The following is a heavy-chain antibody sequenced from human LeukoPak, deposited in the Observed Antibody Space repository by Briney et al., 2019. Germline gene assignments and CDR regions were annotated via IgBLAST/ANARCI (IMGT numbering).Heavy chain of an antibody. CDR2: IYHSGST. V-gene: IGHV4-39*01. CDR1: GGSISSSSYY. J-gene: IGHJ3*02. Sequence: SETLSLTCTVSGGSISSSSYYWGWIRQPPGKGLEWIGSIYHSGSTYYNPSLKSRVTISVDTSKNQFSLKLSSVTAADTAVYYCARRRTPAAMITFGGVIANDAFDIWGQGTMVTVSS. CDR3: ARRRTPAAMITFGGVIANDAFDI. D-gene: IGHD3-16*02.